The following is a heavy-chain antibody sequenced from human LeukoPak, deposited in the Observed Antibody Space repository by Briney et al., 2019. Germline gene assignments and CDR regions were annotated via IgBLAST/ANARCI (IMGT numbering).Heavy chain of an antibody. CDR1: GFTFSSYS. CDR2: IYYSGST. J-gene: IGHJ4*02. D-gene: IGHD2-8*01. Sequence: GSLRLSCAASGFTFSSYSMNCVRQAPGKGLEWIGSIYYSGSTYYNPSLKSRVTISVDTSKNQFSLKLSSVTAADTAVYYCARERDGYCDYWGQGTLVTVSS. CDR3: ARERDGYCDY. V-gene: IGHV4-39*07.